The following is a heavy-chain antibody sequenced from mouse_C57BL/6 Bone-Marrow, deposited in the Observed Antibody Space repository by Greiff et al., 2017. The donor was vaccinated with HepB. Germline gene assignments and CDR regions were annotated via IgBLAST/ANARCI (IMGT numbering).Heavy chain of an antibody. Sequence: QVQLQQSGAELVRPGASVTLSCKASGYTFTDYEMHWVKQTPVHGLGWIGAIDPETGGTAYNQKFKGKAILTADKSSSTAYLERRSLTSEDSAVYYCTRTDDGDYRYWFAYWGQGTLVTVSA. J-gene: IGHJ3*01. D-gene: IGHD2-3*01. V-gene: IGHV1-15*01. CDR3: TRTDDGDYRYWFAY. CDR1: GYTFTDYE. CDR2: IDPETGGT.